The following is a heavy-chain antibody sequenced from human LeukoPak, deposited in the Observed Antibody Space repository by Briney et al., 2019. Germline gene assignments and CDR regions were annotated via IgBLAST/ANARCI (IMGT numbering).Heavy chain of an antibody. D-gene: IGHD5-12*01. CDR2: ISYDGSNK. V-gene: IGHV3-30*18. J-gene: IGHJ4*02. Sequence: GGSLRLSCTSSEFILSSYAMSWVRQAPGKGLEWVAVISYDGSNKYYADSVKGRFTISRDNSKNTLYLQMNSLRAEDTAVYYCAKDRGYGDYFDYWGQGTLVTVPS. CDR3: AKDRGYGDYFDY. CDR1: EFILSSYA.